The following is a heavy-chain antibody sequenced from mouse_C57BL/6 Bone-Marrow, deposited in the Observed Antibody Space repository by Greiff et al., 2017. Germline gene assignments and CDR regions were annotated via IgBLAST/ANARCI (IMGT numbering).Heavy chain of an antibody. Sequence: EVKLMESGGGLVQPGGSMKLSCAASGFTFSDAWMDWVRQSPEKGLEWVAEIRNKANNHATYYAESVKGRFTISRDDSKSSVYLQMNSLRAEDTAIYYCTRALPHAWFAYWGQGTLVTVSA. CDR1: GFTFSDAW. CDR3: TRALPHAWFAY. V-gene: IGHV6-6*01. J-gene: IGHJ3*01. CDR2: IRNKANNHAT. D-gene: IGHD5-5*01.